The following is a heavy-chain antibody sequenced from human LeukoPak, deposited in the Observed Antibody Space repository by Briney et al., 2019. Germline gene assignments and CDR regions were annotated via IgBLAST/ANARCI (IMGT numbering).Heavy chain of an antibody. J-gene: IGHJ3*02. D-gene: IGHD3-10*01. V-gene: IGHV3-30-3*01. Sequence: GGSLRLSCAASGFTFSSYAMHWVRQAPGKGLEWVAVISYDGSNKYYADSVKGRFTISRDNSKNTLYLQMNSLRAEDTAVYYCARDFRWFGELLDAFDIWGQGTMVTVSS. CDR2: ISYDGSNK. CDR1: GFTFSSYA. CDR3: ARDFRWFGELLDAFDI.